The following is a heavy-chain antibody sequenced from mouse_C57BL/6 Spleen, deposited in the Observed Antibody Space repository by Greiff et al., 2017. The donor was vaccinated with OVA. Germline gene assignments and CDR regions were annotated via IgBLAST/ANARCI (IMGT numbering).Heavy chain of an antibody. CDR3: ARNTDGYYVRYFDV. CDR1: GFSLTSYG. CDR2: IWSGGST. J-gene: IGHJ1*03. Sequence: VQLQQSGPGLVQPSQSLSITCTVSGFSLTSYGVHWVRQSPGKGLEWLGVIWSGGSTDYNAAFISRLSISKDNSKSQVFFKMNSLQADDTAIYYCARNTDGYYVRYFDVWGTGTTVTVSS. D-gene: IGHD2-3*01. V-gene: IGHV2-2*01.